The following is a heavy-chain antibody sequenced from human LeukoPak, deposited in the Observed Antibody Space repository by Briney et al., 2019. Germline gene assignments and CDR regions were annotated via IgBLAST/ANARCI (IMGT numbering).Heavy chain of an antibody. CDR1: GFTFSGNS. V-gene: IGHV3-7*01. Sequence: GGSLRLSCAASGFTFSGNSMNWVRQAPGKGLERVANIKQYGSETYYVDSVKGRFTISRDNAQNSLYLQMNSLSAEDTAVYYCARRGKQLFRVESHHFDFWGQRPVVIVSS. J-gene: IGHJ4*02. CDR2: IKQYGSET. D-gene: IGHD5-18*01. CDR3: ARRGKQLFRVESHHFDF.